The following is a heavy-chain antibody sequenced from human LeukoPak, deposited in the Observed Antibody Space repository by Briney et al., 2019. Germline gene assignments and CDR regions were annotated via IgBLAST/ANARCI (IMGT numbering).Heavy chain of an antibody. CDR1: GFPFSSFA. J-gene: IGHJ4*02. CDR3: VSDRVGSTQFDY. D-gene: IGHD5/OR15-5a*01. V-gene: IGHV3-30*04. CDR2: ISYDGSNK. Sequence: GGSLRLSCAASGFPFSSFAMHWVRQAPGKGLGWVAVISYDGSNKYYADSVKGRFTISRDNSMNRLYLQMSSLSPEDTAVYYCVSDRVGSTQFDYWGQGTLVTVSS.